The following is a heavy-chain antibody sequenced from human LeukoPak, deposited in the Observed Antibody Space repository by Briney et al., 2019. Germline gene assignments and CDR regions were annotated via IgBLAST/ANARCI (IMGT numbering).Heavy chain of an antibody. Sequence: ASVKVSCKTSGYAFIDHHTHWVRQAPGQGLEWMGWIHPNSGGTNYAQRFQGRVTMTRDTSISTVYMELSRLRSDDTAVYYCARGTFDPWGQGTLVTVPS. J-gene: IGHJ5*02. CDR1: GYAFIDHH. V-gene: IGHV1-2*02. CDR2: IHPNSGGT. D-gene: IGHD3/OR15-3a*01. CDR3: ARGTFDP.